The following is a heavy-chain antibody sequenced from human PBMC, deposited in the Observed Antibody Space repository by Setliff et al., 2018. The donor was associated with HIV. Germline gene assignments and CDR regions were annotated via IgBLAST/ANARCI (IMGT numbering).Heavy chain of an antibody. Sequence: PGGSLRLSCTASKFTFTNYELNWVRQAPGKGLEWVANIKEDGSEKYYMDSVKGRFTISRDNAKNTLYLQMNSLRAGDTAVYYCASGFLWSGYYLDYWGRGTLVTVSS. J-gene: IGHJ4*02. D-gene: IGHD3-3*01. V-gene: IGHV3-7*01. CDR2: IKEDGSEK. CDR1: KFTFTNYE. CDR3: ASGFLWSGYYLDY.